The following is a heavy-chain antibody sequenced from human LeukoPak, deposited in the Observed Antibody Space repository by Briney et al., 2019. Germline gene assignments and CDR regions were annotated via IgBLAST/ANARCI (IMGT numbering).Heavy chain of an antibody. CDR2: ISYDGSNK. CDR3: ARDRAAAGLFDY. J-gene: IGHJ4*02. V-gene: IGHV3-30-3*01. Sequence: PGGSLRLSCAASGFTFSSYAMHWVRQAPGKGLEWVAVISYDGSNKYYADSVKGRFTIPRDNSKNTLYLQMNSLRAEDTAVYYCARDRAAAGLFDYWGQGTLVTVSS. CDR1: GFTFSSYA. D-gene: IGHD6-13*01.